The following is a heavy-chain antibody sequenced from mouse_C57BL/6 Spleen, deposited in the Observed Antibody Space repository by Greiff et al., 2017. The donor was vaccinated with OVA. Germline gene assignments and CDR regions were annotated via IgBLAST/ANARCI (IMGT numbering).Heavy chain of an antibody. Sequence: EVKLVESGGGLVKPGGSLKLSCAASGFTFSDYGMHWVRQAPEKGLEWVAYISSGSSTIYYADTVKGRFTISRDNAKNTLFLQMTSLRSEDTAMYYCARIYSRGYFDVWGTGTTVTVSS. CDR1: GFTFSDYG. V-gene: IGHV5-17*01. J-gene: IGHJ1*03. D-gene: IGHD2-14*01. CDR3: ARIYSRGYFDV. CDR2: ISSGSSTI.